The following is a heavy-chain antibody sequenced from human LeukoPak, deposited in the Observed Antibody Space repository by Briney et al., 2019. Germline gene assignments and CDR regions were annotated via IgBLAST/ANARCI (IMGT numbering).Heavy chain of an antibody. D-gene: IGHD3-10*01. J-gene: IGHJ4*02. CDR1: GYTFTGYY. CDR2: INPNSGGT. Sequence: ASVKVSCKASGYTFTGYYMHWVRQAPGQGLEWMGWINPNSGGTNYAQKFQARVTMTRDTSISTAYMELSRLRSDDTAVYYCARGSDFGSHFDYWGQGTLVTVSS. V-gene: IGHV1-2*02. CDR3: ARGSDFGSHFDY.